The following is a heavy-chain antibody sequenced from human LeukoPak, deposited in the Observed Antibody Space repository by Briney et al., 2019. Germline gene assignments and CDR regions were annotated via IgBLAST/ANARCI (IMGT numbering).Heavy chain of an antibody. CDR3: ARTVQLELPFFDY. V-gene: IGHV5-10-1*01. J-gene: IGHJ4*02. Sequence: GGSLKISCQGSGCSFTSYWISWGRPMPGKGRGWMGRIDPSDSYTNYSPSFQGHVTISADKSISTAYLQWSSLKASDTAMYYCARTVQLELPFFDYWGQGTLVTVSS. CDR2: IDPSDSYT. D-gene: IGHD1-1*01. CDR1: GCSFTSYW.